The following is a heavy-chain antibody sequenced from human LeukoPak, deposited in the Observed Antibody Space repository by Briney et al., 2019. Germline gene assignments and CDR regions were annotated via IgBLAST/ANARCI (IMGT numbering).Heavy chain of an antibody. D-gene: IGHD2-8*01. CDR3: AKKMGNGAFYAFDS. J-gene: IGHJ4*02. Sequence: GGSLRLSCEASGFTFTIYALTWVRQAPGRGLEWVSIIGGGGVNTYYADSVKGRFTISKDNSKNTLYLQINSLRVEDTAVYFCAKKMGNGAFYAFDSWGQGTLVTVSS. CDR1: GFTFTIYA. V-gene: IGHV3-23*01. CDR2: IGGGGVNT.